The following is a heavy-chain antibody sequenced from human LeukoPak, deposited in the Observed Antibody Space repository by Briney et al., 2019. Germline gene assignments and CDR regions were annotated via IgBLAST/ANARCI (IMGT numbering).Heavy chain of an antibody. V-gene: IGHV3-48*03. Sequence: GGSLRLSCAASGFTFSRYEMKWVRQAPGKGREWVSYISSSGSTIYYADSVKGRFTISRDNSKNTLYLQMNSLRAEDTAVYYCARGTYDYVWESYRYQEKKPGGYWGQGTLVTVSS. CDR1: GFTFSRYE. CDR3: ARGTYDYVWESYRYQEKKPGGY. J-gene: IGHJ4*02. CDR2: ISSSGSTI. D-gene: IGHD3-16*02.